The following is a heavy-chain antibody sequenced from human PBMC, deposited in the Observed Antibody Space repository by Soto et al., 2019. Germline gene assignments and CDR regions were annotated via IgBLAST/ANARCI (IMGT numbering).Heavy chain of an antibody. J-gene: IGHJ4*02. V-gene: IGHV4-4*07. CDR2: VHSTGST. D-gene: IGHD3-10*01. Sequence: QVELQESGPRLVRPSETLYLTCTVSGGSMSGYHWSWVRQPAGKGLEWIGRVHSTGSTDYNPSVESRITVSVDKSKKQFYQHLRAVTAEDTALYFCARDSVSLPLFDYWGQGILVTISS. CDR3: ARDSVSLPLFDY. CDR1: GGSMSGYH.